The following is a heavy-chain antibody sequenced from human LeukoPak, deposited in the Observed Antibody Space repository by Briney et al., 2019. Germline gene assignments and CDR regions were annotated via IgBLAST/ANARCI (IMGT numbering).Heavy chain of an antibody. J-gene: IGHJ6*02. D-gene: IGHD1-26*01. V-gene: IGHV4-4*07. CDR1: GCSISSYY. CDR3: ARLEWEILPAMDV. CDR2: IYTSGST. Sequence: SETLTLTCTASGCSISSYYWSWIRQPAGKGLEWIGRIYTSGSTNYNPSLKSRVTISLETSKNQVSLKLRSVTAADTAVYDCARLEWEILPAMDVWGQGTTVTVSS.